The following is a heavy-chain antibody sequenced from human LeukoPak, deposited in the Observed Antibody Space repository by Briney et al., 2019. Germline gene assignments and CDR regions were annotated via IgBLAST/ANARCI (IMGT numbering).Heavy chain of an antibody. D-gene: IGHD6-6*01. Sequence: GGSLRLSCAASGFTFDDYAMHWVRQAPGKGLEWVSGISWNSGSIGYADSVKGRFTISRDNAKNSLYLQMNSLRAEDTAVYYCAREGGPRVSREHWGQGTLVTVSS. CDR1: GFTFDDYA. J-gene: IGHJ4*02. CDR3: AREGGPRVSREH. V-gene: IGHV3-9*01. CDR2: ISWNSGSI.